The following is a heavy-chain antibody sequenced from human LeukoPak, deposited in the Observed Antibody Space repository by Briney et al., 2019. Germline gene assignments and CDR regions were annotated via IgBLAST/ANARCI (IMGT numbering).Heavy chain of an antibody. CDR2: IYYSGST. V-gene: IGHV4-59*01. Sequence: SETLSLTCTVSGGSISSYYLSWIRQPPGKGLEWIGYIYYSGSTNYNPSLKSRVTISVDTSKNQFSLKLSSVTAADTAVYYCARGDYVDWFDPWGQGTLVTVSS. CDR3: ARGDYVDWFDP. J-gene: IGHJ5*02. CDR1: GGSISSYY. D-gene: IGHD3-10*02.